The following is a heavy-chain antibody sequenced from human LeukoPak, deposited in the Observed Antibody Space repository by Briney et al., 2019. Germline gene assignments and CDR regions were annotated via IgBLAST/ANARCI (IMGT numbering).Heavy chain of an antibody. CDR3: AKSNGLLYYYGMDV. V-gene: IGHV3-30*04. CDR1: GFTFNSYA. J-gene: IGHJ6*02. CDR2: ISYDGSNK. D-gene: IGHD2/OR15-2a*01. Sequence: PGGSLRLSCAASGFTFNSYAMHWVRQAPGKGLEWVAVISYDGSNKYYADSVKGRFTISRDNSKNTLYLQMNSLRAEDTAVYYCAKSNGLLYYYGMDVWGQGTTVTVSS.